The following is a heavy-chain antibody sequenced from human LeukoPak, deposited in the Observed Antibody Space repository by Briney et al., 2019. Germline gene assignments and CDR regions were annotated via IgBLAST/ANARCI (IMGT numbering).Heavy chain of an antibody. CDR2: INPNSGDT. CDR1: GYRFIGNF. CDR3: ARAREVTGLTP. J-gene: IGHJ5*02. D-gene: IGHD3-9*01. V-gene: IGHV1-2*02. Sequence: ASVKVSCKASGYRFIGNFIHWVRSAPGQGLEWMAWINPNSGDTNYAQKFQGRVTVTRDTSISTVYMDLSSLTYDDTAIYYCARAREVTGLTPWGQGTLVTVSS.